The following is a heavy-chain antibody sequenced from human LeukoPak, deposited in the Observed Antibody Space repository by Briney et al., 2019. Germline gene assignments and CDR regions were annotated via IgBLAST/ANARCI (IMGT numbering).Heavy chain of an antibody. J-gene: IGHJ4*02. CDR3: AKSGGKAVDYFDY. CDR1: GFTFSSYG. V-gene: IGHV3-30*02. Sequence: PGGSLRLSCAASGFTFSSYGMHWVRQAPGKGLGWVAFIRYDGSNKYCADSVKGRFTISRDNSKNTLYLQMNSLRAEDTDVYYCAKSGGKAVDYFDYWGQGTLVTVSS. D-gene: IGHD6-19*01. CDR2: IRYDGSNK.